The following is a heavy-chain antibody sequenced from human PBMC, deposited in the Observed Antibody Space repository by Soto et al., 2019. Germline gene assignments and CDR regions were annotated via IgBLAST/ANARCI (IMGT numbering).Heavy chain of an antibody. CDR3: ARVAVVPSAPGRYYYAMDV. CDR2: IYPGDSDT. D-gene: IGHD2-2*01. Sequence: PGESLKISCKGSAYTFSTYWIAWVRQMPGKGLEWMGIIYPGDSDTRYSPSFRGQVTISVDKSIYTAYLQWSSLRASDTAVYSCARVAVVPSAPGRYYYAMDVWGQGTTVTVSS. CDR1: AYTFSTYW. J-gene: IGHJ6*02. V-gene: IGHV5-51*01.